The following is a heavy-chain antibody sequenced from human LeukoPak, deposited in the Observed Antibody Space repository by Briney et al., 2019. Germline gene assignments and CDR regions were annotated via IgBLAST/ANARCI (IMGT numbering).Heavy chain of an antibody. D-gene: IGHD3-9*01. CDR2: IYHSGST. Sequence: SETLSLTCTVSGYSISSDYYWAWIRQPPGKGLEWIGSIYHSGSTYYNPSLKSRVAISVDTSKNQFSLRLRSVTAADTAVYYCATLTGYSSESWFDPWGQGILVTVSS. CDR3: ATLTGYSSESWFDP. V-gene: IGHV4-38-2*02. J-gene: IGHJ5*02. CDR1: GYSISSDYY.